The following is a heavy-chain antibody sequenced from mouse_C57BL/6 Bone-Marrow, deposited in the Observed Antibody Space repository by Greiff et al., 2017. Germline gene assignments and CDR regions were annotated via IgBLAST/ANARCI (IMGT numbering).Heavy chain of an antibody. J-gene: IGHJ1*03. V-gene: IGHV7-1*01. CDR2: SRNKANDYTT. CDR3: ARDANWYFDV. Sequence: EVMLVESGGGLVQSGRSLRLSCATSGFTFSDFYMEWVRQAPGKGLEWIAASRNKANDYTTEYSASVKGRFIVSRDTSQSILYLQMNALRAEDTAIYYCARDANWYFDVWGTGTTVTVSS. CDR1: GFTFSDFY.